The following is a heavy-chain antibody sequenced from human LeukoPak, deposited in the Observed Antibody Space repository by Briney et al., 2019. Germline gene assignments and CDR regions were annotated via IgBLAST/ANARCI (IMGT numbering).Heavy chain of an antibody. V-gene: IGHV1-18*01. D-gene: IGHD3-22*01. J-gene: IGHJ4*02. CDR3: ARISTPLYYYDSSGYSFDY. Sequence: ASVKVSCKASGYTFTGYGISWVRQAPGQGLEWMGWISAYNGNTNYAQKLQGRVTMTTDTSTSTAYMELRSLRSDDTAVYYCARISTPLYYYDSSGYSFDYWGQGTLVTVSS. CDR2: ISAYNGNT. CDR1: GYTFTGYG.